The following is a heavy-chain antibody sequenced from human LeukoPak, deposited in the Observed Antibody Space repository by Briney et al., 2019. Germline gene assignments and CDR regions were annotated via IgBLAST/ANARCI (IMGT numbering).Heavy chain of an antibody. J-gene: IGHJ6*02. CDR2: ISAYNGNT. V-gene: IGHV1-18*01. CDR1: GYTFTNYA. Sequence: ASVKVSCKASGYTFTNYAISWVRQAPGQGLEWMGWISAYNGNTNYAQNLQGRVTMTTDTSTSTAYMELRSLRSDDTAVYYCARDLSSSSRYNYYYGMDVWGQGTTVIVSS. CDR3: ARDLSSSSRYNYYYGMDV. D-gene: IGHD6-6*01.